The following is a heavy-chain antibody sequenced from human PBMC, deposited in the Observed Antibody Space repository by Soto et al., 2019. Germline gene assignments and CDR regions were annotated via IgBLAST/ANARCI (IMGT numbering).Heavy chain of an antibody. Sequence: QVQLVQSGAEVKKPGASVKVSCKASGYTFTNYYRHWVRQAPGQGLEWMGIINPTSGSTNYAQMFQGRVTLTYDTSTTTVYMELSGLRSEDTAVLYCARDLAAGDQWGQGPLVTVSS. D-gene: IGHD6-13*01. J-gene: IGHJ4*02. CDR3: ARDLAAGDQ. V-gene: IGHV1-46*01. CDR1: GYTFTNYY. CDR2: INPTSGST.